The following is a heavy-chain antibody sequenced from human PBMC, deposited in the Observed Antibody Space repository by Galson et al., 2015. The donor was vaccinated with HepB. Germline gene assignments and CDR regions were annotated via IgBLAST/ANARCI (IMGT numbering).Heavy chain of an antibody. CDR3: ARSAGWFHP. D-gene: IGHD3-10*01. Sequence: SLRLSCAASGFIFSVSYMSWIRQAPGKGPEWVSYISSDRVTKYYTDSVKGRFTIPRDNAKNSLYLQMNSLRGDDTAVYYCARSAGWFHPWGQGTLVVVSS. CDR2: ISSDRVTK. CDR1: GFIFSVSY. J-gene: IGHJ5*02. V-gene: IGHV3-11*01.